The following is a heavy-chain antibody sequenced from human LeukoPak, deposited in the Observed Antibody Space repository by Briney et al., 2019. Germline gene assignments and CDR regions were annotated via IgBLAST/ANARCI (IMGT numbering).Heavy chain of an antibody. CDR1: GYSITSGYY. CDR2: IYHSGST. Sequence: SETLSLTCAVSGYSITSGYYWGWIRQPPGKGLEWIGTIYHSGSTYYNPSLKSRVTISVDTSKNQFSLELSSVTAADTALYYCARQWIQLERDAFDIRGQGTMVTVSS. J-gene: IGHJ3*02. V-gene: IGHV4-38-2*01. CDR3: ARQWIQLERDAFDI. D-gene: IGHD1-1*01.